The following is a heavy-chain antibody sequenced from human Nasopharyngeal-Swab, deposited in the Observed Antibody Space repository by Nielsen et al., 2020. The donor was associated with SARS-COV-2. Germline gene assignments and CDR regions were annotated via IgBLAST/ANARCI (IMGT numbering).Heavy chain of an antibody. Sequence: ESLKISCKGSGYIFSNYWIVCVRQMPGKALECVGIIYPGDSDTRYSPSFQGQVTISADKSISTTYLQWSSLKASDTAMYYCARLLLSKYFDYWGQGTLVTVSS. J-gene: IGHJ4*02. V-gene: IGHV5-51*01. CDR1: GYIFSNYW. CDR3: ARLLLSKYFDY. CDR2: IYPGDSDT.